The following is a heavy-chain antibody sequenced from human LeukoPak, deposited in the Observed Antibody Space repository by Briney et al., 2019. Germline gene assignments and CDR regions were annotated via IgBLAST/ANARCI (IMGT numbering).Heavy chain of an antibody. V-gene: IGHV1-2*02. CDR1: GYTFTGYY. CDR2: INPNSGGT. D-gene: IGHD6-19*01. Sequence: ASVKVSCKASGYTFTGYYMHWVRQAPGQGLEWMGWINPNSGGTNYAQKFQGRVTMTRDTSISTAYMELSRLRSDDTAVYYCARDRDGYSSGWFQNYYYCGMDVWGQGTTVTVSS. J-gene: IGHJ6*02. CDR3: ARDRDGYSSGWFQNYYYCGMDV.